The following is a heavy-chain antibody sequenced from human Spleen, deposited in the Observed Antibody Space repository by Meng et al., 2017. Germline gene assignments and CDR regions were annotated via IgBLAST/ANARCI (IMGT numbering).Heavy chain of an antibody. CDR1: GGSFSDYY. CDR3: ARGPTTMAHDFDC. Sequence: LRPWAAGLWKPSETRSLTCVVSGGSFSDYYWSWIRQPPGKGREWIGESNHSGSTNYNPSLESRATISVDTSQNNLSLKLSSVTAADSAVYYCARGPTTMAHDFDCWGQGTLVTVSS. CDR2: SNHSGST. D-gene: IGHD4-11*01. J-gene: IGHJ4*02. V-gene: IGHV4-34*01.